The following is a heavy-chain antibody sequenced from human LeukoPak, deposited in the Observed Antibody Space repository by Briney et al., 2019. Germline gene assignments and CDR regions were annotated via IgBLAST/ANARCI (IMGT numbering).Heavy chain of an antibody. CDR3: ARAIGCDFWSGYYVFDY. CDR1: GYTFTGYY. V-gene: IGHV1-2*06. D-gene: IGHD3-3*01. CDR2: INPNSGGT. J-gene: IGHJ4*02. Sequence: ASVKVSCKASGYTFTGYYMHWVRQAPGQGLGWMGRINPNSGGTNYAQKFQGRVTMTRDTSISTAYMELSRLRSDDTAVYYCARAIGCDFWSGYYVFDYWGQGTLVTVSS.